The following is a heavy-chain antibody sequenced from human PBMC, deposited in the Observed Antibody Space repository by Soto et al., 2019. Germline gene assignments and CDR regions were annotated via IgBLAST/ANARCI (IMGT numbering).Heavy chain of an antibody. CDR1: GGTFSSYA. Sequence: ASVKVSCKASGGTFSSYAISWVRQAPGQGLEWMGGIIPIFGTANYAQKFQGRVTITADESTSTAYMELSSLRSEDTAVYYCARGSGDMIVVVITTVHAFDIWGLGTLVTVSS. D-gene: IGHD3-22*01. CDR3: ARGSGDMIVVVITTVHAFDI. CDR2: IIPIFGTA. J-gene: IGHJ4*02. V-gene: IGHV1-69*13.